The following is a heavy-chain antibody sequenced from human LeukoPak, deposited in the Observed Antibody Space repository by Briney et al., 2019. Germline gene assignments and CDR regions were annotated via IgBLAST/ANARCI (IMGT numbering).Heavy chain of an antibody. Sequence: SETLSLTCTVSGDSIGHYYWSWIRQPPGKALEWIGDIFYRGSTNYNPSLKSRVTISLDTSKNQVSLELSSVTAADTAVYYCARPPVLDDWGQGTTVTVSS. J-gene: IGHJ6*02. CDR2: IFYRGST. CDR1: GDSIGHYY. CDR3: ARPPVLDD. V-gene: IGHV4-59*01.